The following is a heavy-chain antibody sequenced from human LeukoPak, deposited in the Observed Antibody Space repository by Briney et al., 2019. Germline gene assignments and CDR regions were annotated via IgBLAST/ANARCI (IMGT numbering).Heavy chain of an antibody. CDR1: GFTFSSYS. CDR2: ISSSSSTI. J-gene: IGHJ4*02. D-gene: IGHD3-10*01. CDR3: ARDRGVSYFDY. Sequence: GGSFGLLRAASGFTFSSYSMNWVRQAPGKGLEWVSYISSSSSTIYYADSVKGRFTISRDNAKNSLYLQVNSLRAEDTAMYYCARDRGVSYFDYWGQ. V-gene: IGHV3-48*01.